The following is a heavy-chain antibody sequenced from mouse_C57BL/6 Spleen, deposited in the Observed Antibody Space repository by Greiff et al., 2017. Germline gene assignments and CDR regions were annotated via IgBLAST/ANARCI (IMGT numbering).Heavy chain of an antibody. CDR2: IDPSDSET. CDR3: ARSYRGDFYYFDY. Sequence: VQLQQPGAELVRPGSSVKLSCKASGYTFPSYWMHWVKQRPIQGLEWIGNIDPSDSETHYNQKFKDKATLTVDKSSSTAYMQLSSLTSEDSAVYYCARSYRGDFYYFDYWGQGTTLTVSS. V-gene: IGHV1-52*01. D-gene: IGHD3-3*01. CDR1: GYTFPSYW. J-gene: IGHJ2*01.